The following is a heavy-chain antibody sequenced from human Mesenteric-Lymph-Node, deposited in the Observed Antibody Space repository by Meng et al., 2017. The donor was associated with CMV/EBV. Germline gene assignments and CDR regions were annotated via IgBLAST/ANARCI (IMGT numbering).Heavy chain of an antibody. J-gene: IGHJ4*02. D-gene: IGHD2-2*01. CDR2: IKQDGSEK. Sequence: GESLKISCAASGFTFSSYWMSWVRQAPGKGLEWVANIKQDGSEKYYVDSVKGRFTISRDNDKNSLYLQMNSLRDEDTAVYYCARDIRGGVVPAACLDYWGQGTLVTVSS. V-gene: IGHV3-7*01. CDR3: ARDIRGGVVPAACLDY. CDR1: GFTFSSYW.